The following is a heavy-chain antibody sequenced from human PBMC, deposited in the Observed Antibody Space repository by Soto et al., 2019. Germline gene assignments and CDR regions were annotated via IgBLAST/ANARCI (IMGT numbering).Heavy chain of an antibody. CDR1: GFTFNASS. CDR2: ISTTGGST. D-gene: IGHD5-18*01. CDR3: ARPDGATYSFRH. J-gene: IGHJ4*02. Sequence: DVQLLESGGSLVQPGGSLRLSCAASGFTFNASSFSWVRQPPGRGLEWVSAISTTGGSTYYADSVKGRFTISRDNSQNTLYLQMNGLRAEDTAVYYCARPDGATYSFRHWGQGALVTVSS. V-gene: IGHV3-23*01.